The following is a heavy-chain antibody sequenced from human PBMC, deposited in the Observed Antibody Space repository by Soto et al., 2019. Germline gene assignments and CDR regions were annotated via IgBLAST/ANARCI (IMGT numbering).Heavy chain of an antibody. J-gene: IGHJ5*02. V-gene: IGHV5-51*01. CDR3: ARHGFYGDYASNYFDP. Sequence: GESLKISCKGSGYNFATYWIAWVRQMPGKGLEYMGIIYPGDSDTRYSPSFQGQVTFSADESISTAYLQWSSLKASDTAMYYCARHGFYGDYASNYFDPWGQGTLVTVSS. CDR2: IYPGDSDT. CDR1: GYNFATYW. D-gene: IGHD4-17*01.